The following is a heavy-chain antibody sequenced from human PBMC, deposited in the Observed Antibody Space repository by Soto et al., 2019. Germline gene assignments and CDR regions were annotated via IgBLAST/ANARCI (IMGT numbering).Heavy chain of an antibody. CDR1: CYSFTSYG. Sequence: ASGKVSQEGSCYSFTSYGITWVRQAPGQGLEWMGWISPYNGDTNYAQKVQGRVTMTTDTSTSTVYMELKNLKSDETAVYFCARDQEYSTSGLYWFDHWGQGTLVPVSS. CDR2: ISPYNGDT. CDR3: ARDQEYSTSGLYWFDH. V-gene: IGHV1-18*04. D-gene: IGHD6-6*01. J-gene: IGHJ5*02.